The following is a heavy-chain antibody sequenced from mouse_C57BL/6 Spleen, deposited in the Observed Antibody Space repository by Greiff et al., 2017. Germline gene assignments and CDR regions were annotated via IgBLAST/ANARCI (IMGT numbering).Heavy chain of an antibody. V-gene: IGHV1-19*01. J-gene: IGHJ2*01. D-gene: IGHD1-1*01. CDR3: ARGTTVKDLDY. CDR1: GYTFTDYY. Sequence: VQLQQSGPVLVKPGASVKMSCKASGYTFTDYYMNWVKQSHGKSLEWIGVINPYNGGTSYNQKFKGKATLTVDKSSSTAYLELNSLTSEDSAVYYCARGTTVKDLDYWGQGTTLTVSS. CDR2: INPYNGGT.